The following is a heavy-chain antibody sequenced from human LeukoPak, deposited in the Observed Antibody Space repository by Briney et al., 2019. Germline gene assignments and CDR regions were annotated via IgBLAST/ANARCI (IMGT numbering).Heavy chain of an antibody. CDR1: RFTFSDFG. CDR3: AKFKGSRTSATV. Sequence: GGSLRLSCAASRFTFSDFGMHWVRQAPGKGLEWVAIISYDGSNRYYTDSVKGRFTISRDNSKNTLYLQMNSLRLEDTALYYCAKFKGSRTSATVWGQGTLVTVSS. CDR2: ISYDGSNR. J-gene: IGHJ4*02. V-gene: IGHV3-30*18. D-gene: IGHD2-15*01.